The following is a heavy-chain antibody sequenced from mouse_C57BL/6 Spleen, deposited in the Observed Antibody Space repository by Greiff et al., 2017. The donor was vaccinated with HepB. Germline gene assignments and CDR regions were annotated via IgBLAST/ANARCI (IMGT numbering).Heavy chain of an antibody. CDR2: IHPNSGST. V-gene: IGHV1-64*01. CDR3: AREEGTTVVAYRGYFDV. J-gene: IGHJ1*03. D-gene: IGHD1-1*01. Sequence: QVQLQQPGAELVKPGASVKLSCKASGYTFTSYWMHWVKQRPGQGLEWIGMIHPNSGSTNYNEKFKSKATLTVDKSSSTAYMQLSSLTSEDSAVYYCAREEGTTVVAYRGYFDVWGTGTTVTVSS. CDR1: GYTFTSYW.